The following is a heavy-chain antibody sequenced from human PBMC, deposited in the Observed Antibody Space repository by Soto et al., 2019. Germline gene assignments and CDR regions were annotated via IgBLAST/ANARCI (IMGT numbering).Heavy chain of an antibody. CDR2: IRSKAYGGTT. CDR1: GFTFGDYA. D-gene: IGHD4-17*01. V-gene: IGHV3-49*03. Sequence: GGSLRLSCTASGFTFGDYAMSWFRQAPGKGLEWVGFIRSKAYGGTTEYAASVKGRFTISRDDSKSIAYLQMNSLKTEDTAVYYCTRDYGDYGVFSQGPFDYWGQGTLVTVSS. CDR3: TRDYGDYGVFSQGPFDY. J-gene: IGHJ4*02.